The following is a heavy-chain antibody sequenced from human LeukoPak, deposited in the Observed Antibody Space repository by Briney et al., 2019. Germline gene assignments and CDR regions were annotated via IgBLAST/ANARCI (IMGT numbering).Heavy chain of an antibody. CDR1: GYTLTSYY. Sequence: ASVKVSCKASGYTLTSYYMHWVRQAPGQGLEWMGIINPSGGSTSYAQKFQGRVTMTRDTSTSTVYMELSSLRSEDTAVYYCARDGDYYDSSGYYGGRGYYFDYWGQGTLVTVSS. J-gene: IGHJ4*02. V-gene: IGHV1-46*01. CDR3: ARDGDYYDSSGYYGGRGYYFDY. D-gene: IGHD3-22*01. CDR2: INPSGGST.